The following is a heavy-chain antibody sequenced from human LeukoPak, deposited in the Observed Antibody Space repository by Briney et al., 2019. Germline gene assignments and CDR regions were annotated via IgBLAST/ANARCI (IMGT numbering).Heavy chain of an antibody. CDR1: EYTFTGYY. V-gene: IGHV1-2*02. J-gene: IGHJ5*02. D-gene: IGHD1-26*01. Sequence: ASVKVSCKTSEYTFTGYYIHWVRQAPGQGLEWMGWINPNSGGTNYAQKFQGRVTMTRDTSISTAYMELSRLRSDDTAVYYCATWELYNWFDPWGQGTLVTVSS. CDR3: ATWELYNWFDP. CDR2: INPNSGGT.